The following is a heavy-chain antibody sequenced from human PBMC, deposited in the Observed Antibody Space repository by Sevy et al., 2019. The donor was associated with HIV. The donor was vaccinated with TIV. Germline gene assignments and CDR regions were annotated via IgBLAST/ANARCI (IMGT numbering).Heavy chain of an antibody. CDR3: ARDRCCGGACYYFDT. J-gene: IGHJ4*02. V-gene: IGHV3-20*04. D-gene: IGHD2-21*02. CDR2: INWNGGST. Sequence: GGSLRLSCAASGFVFEDYGMNWVRQAPGKGLECVSGINWNGGSTGYADSVKGRFTISRDNAKNSLYLQMNSLRAEDTAIYYCARDRCCGGACYYFDTWGQGALVTVSS. CDR1: GFVFEDYG.